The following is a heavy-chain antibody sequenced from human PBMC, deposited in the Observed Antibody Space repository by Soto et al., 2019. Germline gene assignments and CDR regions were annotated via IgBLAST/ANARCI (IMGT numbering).Heavy chain of an antibody. V-gene: IGHV3-30*18. CDR2: TSYDGSNK. J-gene: IGHJ4*02. CDR3: AKDSSSSGHFDY. D-gene: IGHD6-6*01. Sequence: PGGSLRLSCAASGFTFSSYGMHWVRQAPGKGLEWVAVTSYDGSNKYYADSVKGRFTISRDNSKNTLYLQMNSLRAEDTAVYYCAKDSSSSGHFDYWGQGTLVTVSS. CDR1: GFTFSSYG.